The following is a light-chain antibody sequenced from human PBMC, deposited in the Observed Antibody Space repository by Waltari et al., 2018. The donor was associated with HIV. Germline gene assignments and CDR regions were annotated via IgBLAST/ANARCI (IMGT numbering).Light chain of an antibody. Sequence: QSALTPPPSASGSPGQSVTISCTGTSSDVGGSQYVPWYQQHPGKAPKLMIYDVNKRPSGVPDRFSGSKSANTASLTVSGLQADDEADYYCNSYAGSNNWVFGGGTKLTVL. CDR1: SSDVGGSQY. CDR3: NSYAGSNNWV. V-gene: IGLV2-8*01. CDR2: DVN. J-gene: IGLJ3*02.